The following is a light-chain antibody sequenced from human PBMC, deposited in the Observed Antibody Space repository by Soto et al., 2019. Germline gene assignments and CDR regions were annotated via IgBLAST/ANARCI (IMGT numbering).Light chain of an antibody. J-gene: IGLJ2*01. CDR1: SSDVGGYNY. Sequence: QSALTQPPSASGSPGQSVTISCTGTSSDVGGYNYVSWYQQHPSKAPKLMIYEVSKRPSGVPDRFSGSKSGNTASLTVSGLQAEDEADYYCSSYAGSNPVFGGGTQLTVL. CDR2: EVS. CDR3: SSYAGSNPV. V-gene: IGLV2-8*01.